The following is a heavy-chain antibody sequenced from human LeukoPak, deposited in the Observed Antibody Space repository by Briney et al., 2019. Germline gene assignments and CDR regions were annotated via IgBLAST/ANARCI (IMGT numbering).Heavy chain of an antibody. Sequence: GGSLRLSCAASGFTFSSYSMNWVRQAPGKGLEWVSSISSNSSYIYYADSVKGRFTISRDNAKNSLYLQMNSLRAEDTAVYYCARAHGTGTTDFDYWGQGTLVTVSS. D-gene: IGHD1-7*01. V-gene: IGHV3-21*01. CDR1: GFTFSSYS. CDR2: ISSNSSYI. CDR3: ARAHGTGTTDFDY. J-gene: IGHJ4*02.